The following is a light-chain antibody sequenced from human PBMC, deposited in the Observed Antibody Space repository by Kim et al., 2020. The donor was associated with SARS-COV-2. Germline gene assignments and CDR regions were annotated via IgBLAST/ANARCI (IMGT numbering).Light chain of an antibody. CDR3: QTWGTGIQV. Sequence: QLVLTQSPSASASLGASVKLTCTLSSGHSTQAIAWHQQQPGKGPRYLMKLKSDGRHNKGDGIRDRFSGSSSGAERYLTISSLQSEDEADYYCQTWGTGIQVFGGGTKVTVL. CDR1: SGHSTQA. CDR2: LKSDGRH. V-gene: IGLV4-69*01. J-gene: IGLJ3*02.